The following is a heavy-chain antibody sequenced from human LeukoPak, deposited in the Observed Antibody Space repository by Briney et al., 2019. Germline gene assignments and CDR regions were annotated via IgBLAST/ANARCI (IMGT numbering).Heavy chain of an antibody. V-gene: IGHV4-4*07. CDR3: AKSSGSYRP. D-gene: IGHD1-26*01. Sequence: PSETLSLTCTVSGDPIGSNYWSWIRQPAGKGLEWIGRIYPSGTNYNPSPKSRVTISVDKSKNQVSLKLISVTAADTAMYYCAKSSGSYRPWGQGTLVTVSS. J-gene: IGHJ5*02. CDR1: GDPIGSNY. CDR2: IYPSGT.